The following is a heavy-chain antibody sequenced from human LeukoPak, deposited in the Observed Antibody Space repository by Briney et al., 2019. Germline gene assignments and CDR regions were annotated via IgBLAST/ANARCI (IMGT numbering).Heavy chain of an antibody. D-gene: IGHD6-19*01. J-gene: IGHJ3*02. CDR1: GFTVSSNY. V-gene: IGHV3-53*05. Sequence: GGSLRLSCAASGFTVSSNYMSWVRQAPGEGLEWLSVIYSDGTTYYADSVKGRFTISRDNSQNTLYVQMNSLRAEDTAVYYCARDKGVAAGRAFDIWGQGTLVTVSS. CDR2: IYSDGTT. CDR3: ARDKGVAAGRAFDI.